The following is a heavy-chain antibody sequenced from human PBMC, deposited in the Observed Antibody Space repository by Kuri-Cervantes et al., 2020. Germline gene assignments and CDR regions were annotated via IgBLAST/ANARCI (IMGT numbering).Heavy chain of an antibody. D-gene: IGHD6-19*01. V-gene: IGHV4-59*12. Sequence: GSLRLSCTVSGGSISSYYWSWIRQPPGKGLEWIGYIYYSGSTNYNPSLKSRVTISVDTSKNQFSLKLSSVTAADTAVYYCARVRSVAVAVFDYWGQGTLVSLL. CDR3: ARVRSVAVAVFDY. CDR1: GGSISSYY. CDR2: IYYSGST. J-gene: IGHJ4*02.